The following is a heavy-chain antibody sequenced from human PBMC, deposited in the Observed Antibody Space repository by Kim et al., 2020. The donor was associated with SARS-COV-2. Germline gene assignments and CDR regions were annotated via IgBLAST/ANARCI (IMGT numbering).Heavy chain of an antibody. V-gene: IGHV1-8*01. CDR2: MNPNSGNT. CDR1: GYTFTSYD. J-gene: IGHJ3*02. CDR3: ARDLSSAAHYDSSGYYYVGGAFDI. D-gene: IGHD3-22*01. Sequence: ASVKVSCKASGYTFTSYDINWVRQATGQGLEWMGWMNPNSGNTGYAQKFQGRVTMTRNTSISTAYMELSSLRSEDTAVYYCARDLSSAAHYDSSGYYYVGGAFDIWGQGTMVTVSS.